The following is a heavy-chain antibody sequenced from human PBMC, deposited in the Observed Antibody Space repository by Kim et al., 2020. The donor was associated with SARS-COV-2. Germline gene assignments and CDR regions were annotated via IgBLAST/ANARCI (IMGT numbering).Heavy chain of an antibody. V-gene: IGHV3-33*01. J-gene: IGHJ6*02. Sequence: GGSLRLSCAASGFTFSRYGMNWVRQAPGKGLEWVAVMWNDGSNKYYADSVKGRFTISRDNSKNTLYLQMNSLRTEDTAVYYCARVPTDDDFRSGYSSGGFYYYGMDVWGQGTTVTVSS. CDR2: MWNDGSNK. D-gene: IGHD3-3*01. CDR3: ARVPTDDDFRSGYSSGGFYYYGMDV. CDR1: GFTFSRYG.